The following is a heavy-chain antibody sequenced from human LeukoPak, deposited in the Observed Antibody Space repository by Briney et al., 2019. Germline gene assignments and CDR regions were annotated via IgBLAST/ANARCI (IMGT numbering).Heavy chain of an antibody. CDR2: INHSGST. J-gene: IGHJ4*02. CDR3: ARGLYSSGWPFDY. Sequence: PSETLSPTCAVYGGSFSGYYWSWIRQPPGKGLEWIGEINHSGSTNYNPSLKSRVTISVDTSKNQFSLKLSSVTAADTAVYYCARGLYSSGWPFDYWGQGTLVTVSS. V-gene: IGHV4-34*01. CDR1: GGSFSGYY. D-gene: IGHD6-19*01.